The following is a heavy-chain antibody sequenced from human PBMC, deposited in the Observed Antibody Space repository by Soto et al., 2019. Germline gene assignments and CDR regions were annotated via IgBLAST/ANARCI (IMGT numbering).Heavy chain of an antibody. CDR2: VNPATGHT. CDR3: TREGWFLDD. Sequence: QVQLVQSGAEERKPGASVKLSCRASGYTFISYAIHWVRQAPGQRLEWMGWVNPATGHTEYSQKFQGRVTITRDTSAKTGYMELSSLRYEATAVYYCTREGWFLDDRGQGTLVTVSS. CDR1: GYTFISYA. D-gene: IGHD3-10*01. V-gene: IGHV1-3*05. J-gene: IGHJ4*02.